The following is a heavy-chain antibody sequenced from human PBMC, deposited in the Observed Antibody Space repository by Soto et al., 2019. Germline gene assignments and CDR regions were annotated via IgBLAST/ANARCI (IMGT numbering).Heavy chain of an antibody. CDR2: IYSAGST. Sequence: PGGSLRLACAVSGLTVSRTQMSWVRPAPGKGLQWVSVIYSAGSTYYANAVKGRFTISRDISETKIFLELNGLTVDDTAVYYCARAREPEYSSSIFFDYWGRGTVVTVSS. V-gene: IGHV3-53*01. J-gene: IGHJ4*01. CDR1: GLTVSRTQ. D-gene: IGHD6-6*01. CDR3: ARAREPEYSSSIFFDY.